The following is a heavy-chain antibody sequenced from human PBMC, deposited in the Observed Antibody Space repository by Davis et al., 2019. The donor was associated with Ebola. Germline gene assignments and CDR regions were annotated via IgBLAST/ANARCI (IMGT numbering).Heavy chain of an antibody. V-gene: IGHV5-51*01. CDR1: GSSFTSYW. J-gene: IGHJ4*02. Sequence: GESLKISCKDSGSSFTSYWIGWVRQMPGKGLECMGIIYPGDSDTRYNPSFQGQVTISADKSISTAYLQWSSLKASDTAMYYCARRGARSSYYFDYWGQGTLVTVSS. D-gene: IGHD4-17*01. CDR2: IYPGDSDT. CDR3: ARRGARSSYYFDY.